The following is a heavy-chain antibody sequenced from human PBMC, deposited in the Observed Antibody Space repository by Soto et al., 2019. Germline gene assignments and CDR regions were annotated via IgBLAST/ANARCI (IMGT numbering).Heavy chain of an antibody. J-gene: IGHJ6*02. D-gene: IGHD3-3*01. CDR2: IIPIFGTA. CDR3: ARETSITIFGVVISDYGYYGMDV. V-gene: IGHV1-69*13. Sequence: GASVKVSCKASGGTFSSYAISWVRQAPGQGLEWMGGIIPIFGTANYAQKFQGRVTITADEPTSTVYMELSSLRSEDTAVYYCARETSITIFGVVISDYGYYGMDVWGQGTTVTVSS. CDR1: GGTFSSYA.